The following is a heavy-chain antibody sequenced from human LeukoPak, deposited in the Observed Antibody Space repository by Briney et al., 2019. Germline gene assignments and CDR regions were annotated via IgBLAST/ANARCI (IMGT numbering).Heavy chain of an antibody. D-gene: IGHD6-13*01. CDR3: ARAPAIAAAGTSYGMDV. J-gene: IGHJ6*02. V-gene: IGHV1-18*01. CDR1: GYTFTSYG. CDR2: ISAYNGNT. Sequence: ASVKVSCKASGYTFTSYGISWVRQAPGQGLEWMRWISAYNGNTVYAQKLQGRVTMTTDTSTSTAYTELRSLRSDDTAVYYCARAPAIAAAGTSYGMDVRGQGTTVTVSS.